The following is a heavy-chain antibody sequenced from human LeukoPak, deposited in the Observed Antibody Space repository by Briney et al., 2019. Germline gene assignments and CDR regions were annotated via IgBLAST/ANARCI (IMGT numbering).Heavy chain of an antibody. Sequence: GGSLRLSCAASGFTFSSYAMHWVRQAPGKGLEYVSAISSNGGSTYYANSVKGRFTISRDNSKNTLYLQMGSLRAEDMAVYYCAKLSFWNSYYDGGPQYWGQGTLVTVSS. CDR3: AKLSFWNSYYDGGPQY. D-gene: IGHD3-3*01. CDR1: GFTFSSYA. J-gene: IGHJ4*02. V-gene: IGHV3-64*01. CDR2: ISSNGGST.